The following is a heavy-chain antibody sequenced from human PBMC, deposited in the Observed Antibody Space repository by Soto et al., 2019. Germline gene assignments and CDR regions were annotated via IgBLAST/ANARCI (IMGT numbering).Heavy chain of an antibody. CDR3: AKDRDYADYRPDS. J-gene: IGHJ5*01. D-gene: IGHD4-17*01. V-gene: IGHV3-23*01. CDR2: ISSSGDNT. Sequence: DVQVLESGGGLVQPGGSLGLSCAASGFTFSKYAMSWARQAPGKWLEWVSGISSSGDNTYYADSVRGRFTISRDNSKNILYLQMHSLRAEDTAVYYCAKDRDYADYRPDSWGQGTLVTVSS. CDR1: GFTFSKYA.